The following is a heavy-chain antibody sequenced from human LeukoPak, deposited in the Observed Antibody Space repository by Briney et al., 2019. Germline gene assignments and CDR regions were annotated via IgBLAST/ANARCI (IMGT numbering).Heavy chain of an antibody. CDR2: ITTSSTYI. V-gene: IGHV3-21*01. CDR3: ARGKYSSGWFDY. J-gene: IGHJ4*02. D-gene: IGHD6-19*01. CDR1: GFTFSSYW. Sequence: GGSLRLSCAASGFTFSSYWMHWVRQAPGKGLEWVSSITTSSTYISYADSVKGRSTISRDNAKNSLYLQMNSLRAEDTAVYYCARGKYSSGWFDYWGQGTLVTVSS.